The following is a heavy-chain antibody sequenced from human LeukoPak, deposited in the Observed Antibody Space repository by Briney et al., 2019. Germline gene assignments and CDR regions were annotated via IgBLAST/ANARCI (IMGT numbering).Heavy chain of an antibody. D-gene: IGHD3/OR15-3a*01. CDR1: GFTFSNYA. J-gene: IGHJ4*02. CDR2: LSGTGDTT. V-gene: IGHV3-23*01. CDR3: AKGSKNMIFGAQLDY. Sequence: GESLTLSCAASGFTFSNYAMSWVRQAPGKGLEWVSSLSGTGDTTFYADSVKGRFTISRDNSKNTLYLQMNSLGAEDTALYYCAKGSKNMIFGAQLDYWGQGTLVTVSS.